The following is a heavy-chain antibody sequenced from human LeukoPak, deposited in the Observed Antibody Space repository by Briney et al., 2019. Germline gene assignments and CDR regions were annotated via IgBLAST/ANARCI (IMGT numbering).Heavy chain of an antibody. CDR3: AKDRAIAVVVAADY. J-gene: IGHJ4*02. D-gene: IGHD2-15*01. CDR2: ISYDGSNK. V-gene: IGHV3-30-3*01. Sequence: PGGSLRLSCAASGFTFSSYAMHWVRQAPGKGLEWVAVISYDGSNKYYADSVKGRFTISRDNSKNTLYLQMNSLRAEDTAVYYCAKDRAIAVVVAADYWGQGTLVTVSS. CDR1: GFTFSSYA.